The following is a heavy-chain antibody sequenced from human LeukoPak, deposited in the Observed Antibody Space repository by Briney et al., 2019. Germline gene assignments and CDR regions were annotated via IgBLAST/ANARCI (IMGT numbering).Heavy chain of an antibody. CDR2: IYYSGST. CDR1: GGSISSYY. D-gene: IGHD6-6*01. Sequence: SETLSLTCTVSGGSISSYYWSWIRQPPGKGLEWIGYIYYSGSTDYHPSLKSRVTISVDTSKNQFSLKLSSVTAADTAVYYCARRTAARPHDYWGQGTLVTVSS. CDR3: ARRTAARPHDY. V-gene: IGHV4-59*12. J-gene: IGHJ4*02.